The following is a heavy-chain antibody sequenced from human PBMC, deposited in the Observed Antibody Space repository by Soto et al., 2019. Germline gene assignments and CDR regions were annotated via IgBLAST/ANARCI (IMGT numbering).Heavy chain of an antibody. CDR1: GFAFGNSW. V-gene: IGHV3-74*01. J-gene: IGHJ3*02. Sequence: EMQLVESGGGLVQPGGSLRLSCAASGFAFGNSWMHWVRQVPGKGLVWVSHINADGSTTSNADSVKGRFTIFRDNAQSTLYVQMNSLRAEVTGVYYCARDRGYAFDMWGQGTMVTVSS. CDR2: INADGSTT. CDR3: ARDRGYAFDM.